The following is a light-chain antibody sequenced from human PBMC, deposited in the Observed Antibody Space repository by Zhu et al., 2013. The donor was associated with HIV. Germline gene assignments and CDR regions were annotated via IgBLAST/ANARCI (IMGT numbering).Light chain of an antibody. CDR2: LGS. CDR1: QSLLHSNGYNY. J-gene: IGKJ4*01. V-gene: IGKV2-28*01. CDR3: MEALQTPRLT. Sequence: DVVMTQSPLSLPVTLGQPASISCRSSQSLLHSNGYNYLDWYLQKPGQSPQLLIYLGSYRASGVPDRFSGSGSGTDFTLKISRVEAEDVGVYYCMEALQTPRLTFGGGTKVEIK.